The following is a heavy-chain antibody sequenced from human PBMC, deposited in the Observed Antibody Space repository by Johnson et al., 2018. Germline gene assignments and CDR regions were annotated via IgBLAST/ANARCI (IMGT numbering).Heavy chain of an antibody. V-gene: IGHV3-48*02. CDR3: ARGCSYTSCYRTDYFQH. D-gene: IGHD2-2*02. J-gene: IGHJ1*01. CDR1: GFTFDGFS. CDR2: ISSSGTTT. Sequence: VQLVQSGGGLVQPGGSXRLSCAASGFTFDGFSMNWVRQAPGKGLGWVTHISSSGTTTYSAYSVRGRFTLSRDNAKHSLYLQVNSLRDEDTAVYYCARGCSYTSCYRTDYFQHWGQGTLVTVSS.